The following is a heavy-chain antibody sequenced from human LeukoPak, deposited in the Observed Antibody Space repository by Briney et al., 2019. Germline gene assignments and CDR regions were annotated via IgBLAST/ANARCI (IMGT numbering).Heavy chain of an antibody. CDR3: ARDKGSGWYFDY. Sequence: SETLSLTCTVSGGSISSSSYYWGWLRQPPGKGLEWIGSIYYSGSTYYNPSLKSRVTMSVDTSKNQFSLKLSSVTAADTAVYYCARDKGSGWYFDYWGQGTLVTVSS. V-gene: IGHV4-39*07. J-gene: IGHJ4*02. D-gene: IGHD6-19*01. CDR1: GGSISSSSYY. CDR2: IYYSGST.